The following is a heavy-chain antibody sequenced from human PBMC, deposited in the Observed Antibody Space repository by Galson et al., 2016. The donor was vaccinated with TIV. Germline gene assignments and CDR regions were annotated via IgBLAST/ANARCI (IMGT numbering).Heavy chain of an antibody. V-gene: IGHV6-1*01. CDR3: ARATPSVFGIIMTLDS. J-gene: IGHJ4*02. CDR2: TFYRSKWYN. D-gene: IGHD3-16*01. Sequence: CAISGDSVSSNSAAWNWLRQSPSRGLEWLGRTFYRSKWYNDYAPSVKSLITINPDTSNNQFSLQLNSVTPEDTAVYYCARATPSVFGIIMTLDSWGQGPLVTVSS. CDR1: GDSVSSNSAA.